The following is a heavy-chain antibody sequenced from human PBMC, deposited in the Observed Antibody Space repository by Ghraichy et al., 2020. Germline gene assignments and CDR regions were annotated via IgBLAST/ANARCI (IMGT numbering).Heavy chain of an antibody. CDR2: IYPGDSDT. Sequence: GESMNISCKGSGYSFTSYWIGWVRQMPGKGLEWMGIIYPGDSDTRYSPSFQGQVTISADKSISTAYLQWSSLKASDTAMYYCARPDTAMVTSAFDIWGQGTMVTVSS. V-gene: IGHV5-51*01. J-gene: IGHJ3*02. CDR1: GYSFTSYW. D-gene: IGHD5-18*01. CDR3: ARPDTAMVTSAFDI.